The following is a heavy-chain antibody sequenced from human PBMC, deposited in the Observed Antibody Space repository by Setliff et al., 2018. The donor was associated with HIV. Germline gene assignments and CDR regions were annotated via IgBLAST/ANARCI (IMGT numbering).Heavy chain of an antibody. J-gene: IGHJ4*02. CDR2: VDPQDGEG. CDR3: ATSGTYYYGSGSYHVSGY. Sequence: GPSVKVSCKASGYIFTDYYMHWVQQAPGEGLEWMGRVDPQDGEGKYAERFQGRVTITADTSTDTSVMELSSLRPEDTAVYYCATSGTYYYGSGSYHVSGYWGQGTLVTVSS. D-gene: IGHD3-10*01. CDR1: GYIFTDYY. V-gene: IGHV1-69-2*01.